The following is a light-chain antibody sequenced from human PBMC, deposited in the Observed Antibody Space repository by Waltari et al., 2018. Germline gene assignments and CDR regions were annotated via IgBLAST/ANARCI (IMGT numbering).Light chain of an antibody. CDR3: QQGYSMPLT. CDR2: AAS. Sequence: DIQMTQSPSSLSASVGDRVTITCRARQTVSNYLNWYQQKPGKAPNLLISAASSLQRGVPSRFTGSWSGTDFTLTITSLQPEDFATYYCQQGYSMPLTFGGGTRVEIK. V-gene: IGKV1-39*01. J-gene: IGKJ4*01. CDR1: QTVSNY.